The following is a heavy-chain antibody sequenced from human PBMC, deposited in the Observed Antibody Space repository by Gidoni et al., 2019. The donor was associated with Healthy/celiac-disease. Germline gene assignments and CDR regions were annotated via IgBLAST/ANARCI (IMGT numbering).Heavy chain of an antibody. CDR2: IKQDGSEK. CDR1: GFTFSNYW. Sequence: EVQLVESGGGLVQPGGSLRLSCAASGFTFSNYWMSWVLQAPGKGLEWVANIKQDGSEKYYVDSVKGRFTISRDNAKNSLYLQMNSLRAEDTAVYYCAREAYYYGSGTFDYWGQGTLVTVSS. J-gene: IGHJ4*02. D-gene: IGHD3-10*01. V-gene: IGHV3-7*01. CDR3: AREAYYYGSGTFDY.